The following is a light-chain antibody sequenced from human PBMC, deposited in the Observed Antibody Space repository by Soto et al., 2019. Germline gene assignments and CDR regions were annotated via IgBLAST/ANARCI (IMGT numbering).Light chain of an antibody. CDR3: QQYGSSPTWT. V-gene: IGKV3-20*01. CDR2: GAS. J-gene: IGKJ1*01. CDR1: QSVSSNY. Sequence: EIVLTQSPCTLSLSPGERATLSCSASQSVSSNYLAWYQQKPGQAPRLLIYGASTRASGIPDRFSGSGSGTDFTLTISRLEPEDSAVYYCQQYGSSPTWTFGQGTKVDIK.